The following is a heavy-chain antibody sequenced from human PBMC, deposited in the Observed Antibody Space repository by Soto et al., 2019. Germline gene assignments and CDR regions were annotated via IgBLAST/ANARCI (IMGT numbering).Heavy chain of an antibody. V-gene: IGHV3-23*01. Sequence: PGGSLRLSCAASGFTFSSYAMSWVRQAPGKGLEWVSAISGSGGSTYYADSVKGRFTISRDNSKNTLYLQMNSLRAEDTAVYYCAKDSYRSGSSWWDYWGQGTLVTVSS. CDR1: GFTFSSYA. CDR2: ISGSGGST. D-gene: IGHD6-13*01. J-gene: IGHJ4*02. CDR3: AKDSYRSGSSWWDY.